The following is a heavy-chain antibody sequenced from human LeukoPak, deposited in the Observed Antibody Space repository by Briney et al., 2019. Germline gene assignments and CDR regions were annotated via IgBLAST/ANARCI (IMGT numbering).Heavy chain of an antibody. J-gene: IGHJ4*02. CDR1: GYTFTSYG. CDR3: ARDSHDDSLDY. D-gene: IGHD2-15*01. V-gene: IGHV1-18*01. CDR2: INAYNGNT. Sequence: ASVKVSCKASGYTFTSYGISWVRQAPGQGLERMGWINAYNGNTNYAQKLQGRVTMTTDTSTSTAYMELRSLRSDDTAVYYCARDSHDDSLDYWGQGTLVTVSS.